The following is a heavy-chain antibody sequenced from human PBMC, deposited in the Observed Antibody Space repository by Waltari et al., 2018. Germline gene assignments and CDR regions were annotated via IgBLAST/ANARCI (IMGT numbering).Heavy chain of an antibody. Sequence: QVQLVESGGGVVQPGGSRRVSCAAPGFTFSSYGRHWVSQAPGKGLEWVAFIRYDGRNKNYADSMEGRFTISRDNSNSTLYLQMNSLRAEDTAVYYCAKPRPLMTTVTTSWPSDSWGQGTLVTVSS. CDR1: GFTFSSYG. D-gene: IGHD4-4*01. J-gene: IGHJ4*02. V-gene: IGHV3-30*02. CDR2: IRYDGRNK. CDR3: AKPRPLMTTVTTSWPSDS.